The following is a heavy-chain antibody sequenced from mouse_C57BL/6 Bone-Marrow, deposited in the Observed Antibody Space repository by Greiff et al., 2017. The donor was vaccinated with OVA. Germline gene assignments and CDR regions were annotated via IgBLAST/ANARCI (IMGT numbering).Heavy chain of an antibody. D-gene: IGHD1-1*01. J-gene: IGHJ1*03. Sequence: EVQLQESGPGLVKPSQSLSLTCSVTGYSITSGYYWNWIRQFPGNKLEWMGYISYDGSNNYNPSLKNRISITRDTSKNQFFLKLNSVTTEDTATYYCARDPITTVVEEYFDVWGTGTTVTVSS. CDR1: GYSITSGYY. V-gene: IGHV3-6*01. CDR2: ISYDGSN. CDR3: ARDPITTVVEEYFDV.